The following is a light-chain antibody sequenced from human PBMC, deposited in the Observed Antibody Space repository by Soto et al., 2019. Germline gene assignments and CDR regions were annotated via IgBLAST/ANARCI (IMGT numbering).Light chain of an antibody. Sequence: DIQMTQSPSSLSASVGDRVTITCRASQTISSYLNWYQEKPGKAPKLLIYAASSLQSGVPSRFSGSGSGTDFTLTISSLQPEDFATYYCQQSYTFPYTFGQGTNLEIK. CDR2: AAS. V-gene: IGKV1-39*01. CDR3: QQSYTFPYT. CDR1: QTISSY. J-gene: IGKJ2*01.